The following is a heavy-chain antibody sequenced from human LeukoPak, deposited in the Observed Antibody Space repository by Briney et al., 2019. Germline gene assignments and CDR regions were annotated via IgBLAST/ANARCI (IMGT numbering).Heavy chain of an antibody. CDR2: ISYDGSNK. V-gene: IGHV3-30-3*01. D-gene: IGHD3-3*01. CDR1: GFSFSGYA. Sequence: GGSLRLSCVASGFSFSGYAMSWVRQAPGKGLEWVAVISYDGSNKYYADSVKGRFTISRDNSKNTLYLQMNSLRAEDTAVYYCARDSYDFWSGYPDYFDYWGQGTLVTVSS. J-gene: IGHJ4*02. CDR3: ARDSYDFWSGYPDYFDY.